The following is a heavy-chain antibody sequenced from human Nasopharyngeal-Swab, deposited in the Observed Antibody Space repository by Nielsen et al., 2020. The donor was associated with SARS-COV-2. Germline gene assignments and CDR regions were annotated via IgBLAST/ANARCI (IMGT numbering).Heavy chain of an antibody. Sequence: GESLKIPCAASGFTFSSYAMSWVRQAPGKGLEWVSAISGSGGSTYYADSVKGRFAISRDNSKNTRYLQMNSLGAEDTAVYYCAKGGPSEVAGEYFDYWGQGTLVTVSS. D-gene: IGHD3-10*01. CDR3: AKGGPSEVAGEYFDY. CDR2: ISGSGGST. J-gene: IGHJ4*02. V-gene: IGHV3-23*01. CDR1: GFTFSSYA.